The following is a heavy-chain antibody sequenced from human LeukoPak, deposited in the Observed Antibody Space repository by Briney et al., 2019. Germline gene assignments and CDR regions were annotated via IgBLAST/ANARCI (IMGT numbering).Heavy chain of an antibody. D-gene: IGHD5-18*01. V-gene: IGHV3-21*01. J-gene: IGHJ4*02. CDR2: ISFSGGYI. CDR1: RFTFSSYG. Sequence: PGGSLRLSCAASRFTFSSYGMHWVRQAPGKGLEWVSSISFSGGYIYYADSLKGRITISRDNAKNSLYLQMNSLRAEDTAVYYCARRATTERGHSYGLDYWGQGTLVTVSS. CDR3: ARRATTERGHSYGLDY.